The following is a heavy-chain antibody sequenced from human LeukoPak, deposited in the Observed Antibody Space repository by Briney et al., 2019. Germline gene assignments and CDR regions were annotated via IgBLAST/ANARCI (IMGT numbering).Heavy chain of an antibody. CDR1: GFTFSSYW. CDR2: INTDGSST. Sequence: PGGSLRLSCAASGFTFSSYWMHWVRQAPGKGLVWVSRINTDGSSTSYADSVKGRFTISRDNAKNTLYLQMNSLRAEDTAVYYCASLRIAVDEGWFDPWGQGTLVTVSS. D-gene: IGHD6-19*01. V-gene: IGHV3-74*01. CDR3: ASLRIAVDEGWFDP. J-gene: IGHJ5*02.